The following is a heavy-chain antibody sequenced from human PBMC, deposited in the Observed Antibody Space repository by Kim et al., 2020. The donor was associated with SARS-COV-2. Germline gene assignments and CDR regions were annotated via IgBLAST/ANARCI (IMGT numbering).Heavy chain of an antibody. CDR3: ARGHPLTIFGVVTYFDY. V-gene: IGHV3-53*01. J-gene: IGHJ4*02. CDR1: GFTVSSNY. CDR2: IYSGGST. D-gene: IGHD3-3*01. Sequence: GGSLRLSCAASGFTVSSNYMSWVRQAPGKGLEWVSVIYSGGSTCYADSVKGRFTISRDNSKNTLYLQMNSLRAEDTAVYYCARGHPLTIFGVVTYFDYWGQGTLVTVSS.